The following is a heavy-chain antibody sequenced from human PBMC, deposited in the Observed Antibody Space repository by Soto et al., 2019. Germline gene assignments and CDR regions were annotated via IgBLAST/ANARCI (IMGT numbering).Heavy chain of an antibody. J-gene: IGHJ6*02. Sequence: QVQLVQSGAEVREPGSSVKVSCEASGGTFRSYAINWVRQAPGQGLEWMGGIIPMFGKPNYAEKFLGRVTISADESTRTPYMEVTMLKSEDTAVYYCARSMETNYFYGMDVWGLGTTVTVSS. CDR1: GGTFRSYA. D-gene: IGHD2-8*01. CDR2: IIPMFGKP. V-gene: IGHV1-69*01. CDR3: ARSMETNYFYGMDV.